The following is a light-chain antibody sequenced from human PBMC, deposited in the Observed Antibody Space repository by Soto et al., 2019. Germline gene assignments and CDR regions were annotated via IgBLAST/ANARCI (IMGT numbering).Light chain of an antibody. V-gene: IGLV3-1*01. CDR3: QAWDSSTAV. Sequence: SYELTQPPSVSVSPGQTASITCSGDNLGDKYACWYQQKPGQSPVVVIYQDTERPSGIPERFSGSNSGDTATLTISGTQAMDEADYYCQAWDSSTAVFGGGTKLTVL. J-gene: IGLJ2*01. CDR1: NLGDKY. CDR2: QDT.